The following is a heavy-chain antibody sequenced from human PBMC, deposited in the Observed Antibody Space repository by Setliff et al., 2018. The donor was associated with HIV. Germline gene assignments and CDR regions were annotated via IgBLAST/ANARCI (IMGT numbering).Heavy chain of an antibody. J-gene: IGHJ6*03. CDR3: ARGFSSSWYYYHMDV. V-gene: IGHV3-7*01. CDR2: IKQDGSEK. Sequence: GGSLRLSCAASGFTFSSYWMSWVRQAPGKGLEWVANIKQDGSEKYYVDSVKGRFTISRDNSKNTLYLQMNSLRAEDTAVYYCARGFSSSWYYYHMDVWGKGTTVTVSS. D-gene: IGHD6-13*01. CDR1: GFTFSSYW.